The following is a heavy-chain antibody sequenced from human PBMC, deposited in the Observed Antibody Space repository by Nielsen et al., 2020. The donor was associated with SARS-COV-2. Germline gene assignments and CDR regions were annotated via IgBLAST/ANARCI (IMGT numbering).Heavy chain of an antibody. D-gene: IGHD4-11*01. Sequence: WVRQAPGQGLEWMGWISAYNGNTNYAQKLQGRVTMTTDTSTSTAYMELSSLRSEDTAVYYCARDPTSTVTTAGYYYYYYMDVWGKGTTVTVSS. J-gene: IGHJ6*03. CDR3: ARDPTSTVTTAGYYYYYYMDV. CDR2: ISAYNGNT. V-gene: IGHV1-18*01.